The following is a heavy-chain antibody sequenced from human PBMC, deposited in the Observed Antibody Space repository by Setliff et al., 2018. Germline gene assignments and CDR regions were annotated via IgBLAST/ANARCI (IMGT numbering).Heavy chain of an antibody. CDR1: GGSIGSGAYY. D-gene: IGHD3-3*01. CDR2: VYSDGDT. CDR3: ARERQGGFLEWSPLDP. J-gene: IGHJ5*02. Sequence: SETLSLTCTVSGGSIGSGAYYWTWVRQPAGEEFQWIGRVYSDGDTEYNPSLKSRVTISVDTSNNQFSLHLTSVTAADTARYFCARERQGGFLEWSPLDPWGQGILVTVSS. V-gene: IGHV4-61*02.